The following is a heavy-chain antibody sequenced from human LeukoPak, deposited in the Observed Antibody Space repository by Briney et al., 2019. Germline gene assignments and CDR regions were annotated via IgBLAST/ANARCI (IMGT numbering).Heavy chain of an antibody. Sequence: ASVKVSCQVSGYTLTELSMHWVRQAPGKGLEWMGGFDPEDGETIYAQKFQGRVTMTEDTSTDTAYMELSSLRSEDTAVYYCATGPAVAGYFDYWGQGTLVTVSS. D-gene: IGHD6-19*01. CDR1: GYTLTELS. V-gene: IGHV1-24*01. CDR3: ATGPAVAGYFDY. J-gene: IGHJ4*02. CDR2: FDPEDGET.